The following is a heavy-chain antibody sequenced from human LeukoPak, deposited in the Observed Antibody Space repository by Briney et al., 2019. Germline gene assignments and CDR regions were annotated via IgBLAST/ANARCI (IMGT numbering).Heavy chain of an antibody. J-gene: IGHJ5*02. V-gene: IGHV3-7*01. Sequence: PRGSLRLSCAASGFTFSSYWMSWVRQDPGKGLEWVANIKQDGSEKYYVASVKGRFTISRDNAKNTLYLQMNSLRAEDTAVYYCARNLLWFGESNWFDPWGQGTLVTVTS. CDR1: GFTFSSYW. CDR2: IKQDGSEK. CDR3: ARNLLWFGESNWFDP. D-gene: IGHD3-10*01.